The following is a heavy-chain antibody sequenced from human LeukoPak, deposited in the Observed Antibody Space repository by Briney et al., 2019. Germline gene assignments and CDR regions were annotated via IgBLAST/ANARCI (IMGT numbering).Heavy chain of an antibody. D-gene: IGHD3-22*01. CDR2: IYYSGST. CDR3: ASGHYDSSGYVDDY. CDR1: GGSISTYS. J-gene: IGHJ4*02. Sequence: SETLSLTCTVSGGSISTYSWSWIRQPPGKGLEWIGYIYYSGSTNYNPSLKSRVTISVDTSKNQFSLKLSSVTAADTAVYYCASGHYDSSGYVDDYWGQGTLVTVSS. V-gene: IGHV4-59*01.